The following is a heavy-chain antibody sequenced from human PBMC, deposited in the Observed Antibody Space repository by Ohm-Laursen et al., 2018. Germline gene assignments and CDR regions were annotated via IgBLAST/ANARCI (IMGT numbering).Heavy chain of an antibody. V-gene: IGHV4-61*10. CDR3: ARGEPAASGRYFDY. CDR1: GGSVSSGSYY. J-gene: IGHJ4*02. CDR2: IYSSGST. Sequence: SDTLSLTCTVSGGSVSSGSYYWSWIRQPAGKGLEWIGRIYSSGSTNYNPSLKSRVTMSVDASKNQFSLKLSSVTAADTAVYYCARGEPAASGRYFDYWGQGTLVTVSS. D-gene: IGHD2-2*01.